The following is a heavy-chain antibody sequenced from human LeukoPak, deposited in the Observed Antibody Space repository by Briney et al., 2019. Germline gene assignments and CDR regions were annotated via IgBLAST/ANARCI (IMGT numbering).Heavy chain of an antibody. CDR1: GGSISSYY. J-gene: IGHJ4*02. CDR3: ARVAQPPMIVGVEYYFDY. D-gene: IGHD3-22*01. V-gene: IGHV4-4*07. CDR2: IYTSGST. Sequence: PSETLSLTCTVSGGSISSYYWSWIRQPAGKGLEWIGRIYTSGSTNYNPSLKSRVTMPVDTSKNQFSLKLSSVTAADTAVYYCARVAQPPMIVGVEYYFDYWGQGTLVTVSS.